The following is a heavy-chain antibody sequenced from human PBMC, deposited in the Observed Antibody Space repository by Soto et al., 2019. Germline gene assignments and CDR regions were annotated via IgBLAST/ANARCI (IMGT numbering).Heavy chain of an antibody. Sequence: QMPLVQSGPEVKKPGTSVKVSCKASGFTFTSSAMQWVRQARGQRLEWIGWIVVGSGNTNYAQKFQERVTITRDMSTSTAYMELSSLRSEATAVYYCAAVPPDDYYGSGSYYIDDYWGQGTLVTVSS. CDR3: AAVPPDDYYGSGSYYIDDY. CDR2: IVVGSGNT. J-gene: IGHJ4*02. CDR1: GFTFTSSA. V-gene: IGHV1-58*02. D-gene: IGHD3-10*01.